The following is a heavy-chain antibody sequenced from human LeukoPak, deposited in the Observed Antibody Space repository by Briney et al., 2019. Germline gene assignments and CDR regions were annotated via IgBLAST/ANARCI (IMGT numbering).Heavy chain of an antibody. D-gene: IGHD6-25*01. V-gene: IGHV1-2*02. J-gene: IGHJ6*03. CDR1: GYTFTGYY. CDR2: INPNSDGT. CDR3: ARGAAGYYYYMDV. Sequence: ASVKVSCKASGYTFTGYYMHWVRQAPGQGLEWMGWINPNSDGTNYAQKFQGRVTMTRDTSISTAYTELSRLRSDDTAVYYCARGAAGYYYYMDVWGKGTTVTVSS.